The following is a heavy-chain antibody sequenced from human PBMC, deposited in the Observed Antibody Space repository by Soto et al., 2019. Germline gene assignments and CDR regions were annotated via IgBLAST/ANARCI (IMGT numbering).Heavy chain of an antibody. Sequence: QVQLVESGGGVVQPGRSLRLSCAASGFTFSSYAMHWVRQAPGKGLEWVAVISYDGSNKYYADSVKGRFTISRDNSKNTRYLQMNSLRAEDAGVYYWAVWGGHPFDYWGQGTLVTVSS. CDR2: ISYDGSNK. CDR3: AVWGGHPFDY. CDR1: GFTFSSYA. D-gene: IGHD7-27*01. V-gene: IGHV3-30-3*01. J-gene: IGHJ4*02.